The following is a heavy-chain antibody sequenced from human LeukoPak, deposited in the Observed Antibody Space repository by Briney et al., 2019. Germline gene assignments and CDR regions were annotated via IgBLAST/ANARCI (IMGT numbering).Heavy chain of an antibody. J-gene: IGHJ4*02. Sequence: PGGSLRLSCAASGFTFSSYGMHWVRQAPGKGLEWVAFIRYDGGNKYYADSVKGRFTISRDNSKNTLYLQMNSLRAEDTAVYYCAKGLYCSSTSCYTPDYWGQGTLVTVSS. D-gene: IGHD2-2*02. CDR1: GFTFSSYG. CDR3: AKGLYCSSTSCYTPDY. V-gene: IGHV3-30*02. CDR2: IRYDGGNK.